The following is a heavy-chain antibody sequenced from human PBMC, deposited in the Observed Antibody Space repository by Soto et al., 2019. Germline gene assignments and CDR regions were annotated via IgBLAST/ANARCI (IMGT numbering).Heavy chain of an antibody. CDR1: GGSISSSSYY. Sequence: TSETLSLPWTVSGGSISSSSYYLGWIRQPPGKGLEWIGSIYYSGSTYYNPSLKSRVTISVDTSKNHFSLKLSSVTAADTAVYYCATQEVGGSYVYTFDPWGQGTLVTVSS. CDR2: IYYSGST. D-gene: IGHD1-26*01. V-gene: IGHV4-39*02. J-gene: IGHJ5*02. CDR3: ATQEVGGSYVYTFDP.